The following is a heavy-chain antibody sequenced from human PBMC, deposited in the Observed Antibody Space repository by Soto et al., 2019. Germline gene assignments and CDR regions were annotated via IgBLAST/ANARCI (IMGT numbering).Heavy chain of an antibody. J-gene: IGHJ4*02. V-gene: IGHV5-51*01. Sequence: NPGESLKISCKGSGYSFTSYWIGWVRQMPGKGLEWMGIIYPGDSDTRYSPSFQGQVTISADKSISTAYLQWSSLKASDTAMYYCARHEGVLYYDSSGYYYAYWGQGTLVTVSS. D-gene: IGHD3-22*01. CDR3: ARHEGVLYYDSSGYYYAY. CDR1: GYSFTSYW. CDR2: IYPGDSDT.